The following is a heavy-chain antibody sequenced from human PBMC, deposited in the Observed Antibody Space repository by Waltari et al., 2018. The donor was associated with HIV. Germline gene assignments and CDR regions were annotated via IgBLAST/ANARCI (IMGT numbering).Heavy chain of an antibody. CDR3: ARGRRPWIQLWFGDDAFDI. D-gene: IGHD5-18*01. Sequence: QVQLVQSGAEVKKPGASVKVSCKASGYTFTSYGISWVRQAPGQGLEWMGWISAYNGNTNYAQKLQGRVTMTTDTSTSTAYMELRSLRSDDTAVYYCARGRRPWIQLWFGDDAFDIWGQGTMVTVSS. CDR2: ISAYNGNT. CDR1: GYTFTSYG. J-gene: IGHJ3*02. V-gene: IGHV1-18*01.